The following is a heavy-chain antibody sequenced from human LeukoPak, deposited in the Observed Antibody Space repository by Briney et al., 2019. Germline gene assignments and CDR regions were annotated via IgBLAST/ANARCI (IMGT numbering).Heavy chain of an antibody. V-gene: IGHV4-4*07. CDR2: IYSTGST. Sequence: SETLSLTCTASGGSISSSPWSWIRQPAGKGLEWIGRIYSTGSTNYSPSLKSRVTMSVDTSKNQFSLKLSSVTAADTAVYYCARANPLAGRGEFDYWGQGTLVTVSS. D-gene: IGHD6-19*01. CDR3: ARANPLAGRGEFDY. J-gene: IGHJ4*02. CDR1: GGSISSSP.